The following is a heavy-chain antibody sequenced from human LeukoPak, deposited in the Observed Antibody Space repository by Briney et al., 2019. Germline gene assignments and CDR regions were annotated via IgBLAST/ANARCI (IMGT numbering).Heavy chain of an antibody. CDR3: ARGWGSSAEYFQH. V-gene: IGHV3-21*01. CDR1: GFTFSSYS. J-gene: IGHJ1*01. CDR2: ISSSSSYI. Sequence: PGGSLRLSCAASGFTFSSYSMNWVRQAPGKGPEWVSSISSSSSYIYYADSVKGRFTISRDNAKNSLYLQMNSLRAEDTAVYYCARGWGSSAEYFQHWGQGTLVTVSS. D-gene: IGHD7-27*01.